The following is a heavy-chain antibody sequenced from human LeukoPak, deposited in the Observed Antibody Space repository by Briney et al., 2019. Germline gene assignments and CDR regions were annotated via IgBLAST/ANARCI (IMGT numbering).Heavy chain of an antibody. D-gene: IGHD6-19*01. J-gene: IGHJ4*02. Sequence: GGSLRLSCAASGFTFSSYAMSWVRQAPGEGLEYVSAISGNGGSTYYADSVKGRFTISRDNSKNTLYLQMGSLRAEDTAVYYCARRSSGWYDYWGQGTLVTVSS. CDR2: ISGNGGST. CDR3: ARRSSGWYDY. V-gene: IGHV3-64*02. CDR1: GFTFSSYA.